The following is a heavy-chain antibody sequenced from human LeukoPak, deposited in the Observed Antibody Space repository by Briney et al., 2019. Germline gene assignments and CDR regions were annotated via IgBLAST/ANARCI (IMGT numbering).Heavy chain of an antibody. CDR3: ARGGGAPPYYFDL. CDR2: ISSGSDYI. D-gene: IGHD1-26*01. J-gene: IGHJ4*02. V-gene: IGHV3-21*01. Sequence: PGGSLRLSCAAYEFMFGSFGMNWVRQAPGKGLEWVSSISSGSDYIYYSDSVKGRFTISRDNAEKSLFLQMNSLRAEDTAVYYCARGGGAPPYYFDLWGQGPPVPVSS. CDR1: EFMFGSFG.